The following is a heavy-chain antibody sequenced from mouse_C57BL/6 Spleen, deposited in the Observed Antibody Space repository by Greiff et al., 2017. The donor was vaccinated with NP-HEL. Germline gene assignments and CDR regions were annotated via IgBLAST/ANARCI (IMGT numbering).Heavy chain of an antibody. V-gene: IGHV5-9-1*02. J-gene: IGHJ4*01. CDR2: ISSGGDYI. Sequence: EVQLVESGEGLVKPGGSLKLSCAASGFTFSSYAMSWVRQTPEKRLEWVAYISSGGDYIYYADTVKGRFTISRDNARNTLYLQMSSLKSEDTAMYYCTRDEGYGSSYGTMDYWGQGTSVTVSS. D-gene: IGHD1-1*01. CDR1: GFTFSSYA. CDR3: TRDEGYGSSYGTMDY.